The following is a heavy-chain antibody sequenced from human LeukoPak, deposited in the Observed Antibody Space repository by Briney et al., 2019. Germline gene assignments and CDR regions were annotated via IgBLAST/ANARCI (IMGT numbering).Heavy chain of an antibody. CDR1: GGSFSGYY. J-gene: IGHJ4*02. CDR3: ASTFGSSWANY. Sequence: SETLSLTCAVYGGSFSGYYWSWIRQPPGKGLEWIGEINRSGSTNYNPSLKSRVTISVDTSKNQFSLKLSSVTAADTAVYYCASTFGSSWANYWGQGTLVTVSS. D-gene: IGHD6-13*01. CDR2: INRSGST. V-gene: IGHV4-34*01.